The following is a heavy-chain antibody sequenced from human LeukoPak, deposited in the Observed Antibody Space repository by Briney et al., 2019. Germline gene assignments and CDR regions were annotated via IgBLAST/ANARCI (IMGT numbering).Heavy chain of an antibody. D-gene: IGHD3-3*01. V-gene: IGHV3-30*02. J-gene: IGHJ6*03. Sequence: TGGSLRLSCAASGFTFSSYGMHWVRQAPGKGLEWVAFIRYDGSNKYYADSVKGRFTISRDNSKNTLYLQMNSLRAEDTAVYYCAKDRVYYDFWSGPDDRGYYYMDVWGKGTTVTVSS. CDR2: IRYDGSNK. CDR1: GFTFSSYG. CDR3: AKDRVYYDFWSGPDDRGYYYMDV.